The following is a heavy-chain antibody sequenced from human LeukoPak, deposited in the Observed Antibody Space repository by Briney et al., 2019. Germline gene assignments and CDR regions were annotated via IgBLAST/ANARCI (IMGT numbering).Heavy chain of an antibody. D-gene: IGHD3-22*01. CDR1: GFTFSSYS. V-gene: IGHV3-21*01. CDR3: ARDLSADYYDSSGYLDY. J-gene: IGHJ4*02. CDR2: ISGSSSYI. Sequence: GGSLRLSCAASGFTFSSYSMNWVRQAPGKGLEWVSSISGSSSYIYYADSVKGRFTISRDNAKNSLYLQMNSLRAEGTAVYYCARDLSADYYDSSGYLDYWGQGTLVTVSS.